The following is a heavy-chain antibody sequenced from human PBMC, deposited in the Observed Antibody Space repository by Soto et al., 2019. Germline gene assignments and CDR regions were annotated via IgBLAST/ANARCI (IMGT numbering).Heavy chain of an antibody. D-gene: IGHD2-2*01. CDR2: ISAYNGNT. CDR1: GYTFTSYG. J-gene: IGHJ6*02. Sequence: ASVKVSCKASGYTFTSYGISWVRQAPGQGLEWMGWISAYNGNTNYAQKFQGRVTITADKSTSTAYMELSSLGSEDTAVYYCARGLVVPAGIRYYYYGMDVWGQGTTVTVSS. V-gene: IGHV1-18*01. CDR3: ARGLVVPAGIRYYYYGMDV.